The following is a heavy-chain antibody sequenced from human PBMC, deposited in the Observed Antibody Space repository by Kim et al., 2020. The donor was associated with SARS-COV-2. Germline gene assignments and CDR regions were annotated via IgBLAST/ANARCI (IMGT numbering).Heavy chain of an antibody. Sequence: GGSLRLSCVASGFIFTDYYMSWIRQSPGKGLEWVSYISSSGSAIYYADSVKGRSTISRDNAKNSLYLQLSSLRAEDAAGYYCARVLTGSDTYEVIYYFDYWGPGILVTVSS. D-gene: IGHD3-9*01. J-gene: IGHJ4*02. CDR3: ARVLTGSDTYEVIYYFDY. CDR1: GFIFTDYY. V-gene: IGHV3-11*01. CDR2: ISSSGSAI.